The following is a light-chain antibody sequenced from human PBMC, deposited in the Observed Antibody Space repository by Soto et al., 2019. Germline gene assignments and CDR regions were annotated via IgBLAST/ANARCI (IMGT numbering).Light chain of an antibody. CDR1: QSTSNY. V-gene: IGKV1-39*01. Sequence: DIQMTQYPSSLSASIGDRVTITCRASQSTSNYFTWYPQKPWKAPNLLIYAASVLQSGVPSRFSGSGSGTELTLTNSSLQTEDLATYYCQQSYNLPRSFEPGTKVDIK. CDR2: AAS. J-gene: IGKJ3*01. CDR3: QQSYNLPRS.